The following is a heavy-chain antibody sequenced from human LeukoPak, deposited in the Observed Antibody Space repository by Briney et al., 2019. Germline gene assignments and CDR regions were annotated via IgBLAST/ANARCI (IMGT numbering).Heavy chain of an antibody. D-gene: IGHD2-21*02. Sequence: PGGSLRLSCAASGFNFSSYSMSWVRQAPGKGLEWVSGISGGGGTYYADSVKGRFTISRDNSKNTLYLQVNSLRAEDTGVYYCAKEPPYCGGDCYFLLDYWGQGTLVIVSS. CDR2: ISGGGGT. J-gene: IGHJ4*02. CDR1: GFNFSSYS. V-gene: IGHV3-23*01. CDR3: AKEPPYCGGDCYFLLDY.